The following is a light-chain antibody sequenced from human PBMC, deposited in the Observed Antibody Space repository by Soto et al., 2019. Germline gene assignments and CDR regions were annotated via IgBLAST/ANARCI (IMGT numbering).Light chain of an antibody. J-gene: IGKJ1*01. CDR2: KAS. CDR3: QHYNSFSEA. CDR1: QTFSSS. Sequence: EIXMTQSASSLXGCVGDGVTIXWRASQTFSSSMVWYQQRPGQAPKLLIYKASTLKSGVPSRFSGSGSGTEFTLTISSRQPEDFATYYCQHYNSFSEAFGQGTKVDI. V-gene: IGKV1-5*03.